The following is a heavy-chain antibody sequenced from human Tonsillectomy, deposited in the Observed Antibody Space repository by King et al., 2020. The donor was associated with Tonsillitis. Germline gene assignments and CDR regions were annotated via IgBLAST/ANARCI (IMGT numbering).Heavy chain of an antibody. D-gene: IGHD4/OR15-4a*01. J-gene: IGHJ3*02. CDR2: IYSGGST. CDR1: GFTVSTNY. CDR3: ARTPAGAMGGNAFDI. Sequence: VQLVESGGGLIQPGGSLRLSCAASGFTVSTNYMSWVRQAPGKGLEWVSVIYSGGSTYYADSVKGRFTISRDSSENTLYLHMNSLRAEDTAVYYCARTPAGAMGGNAFDIWGQGTMVIVSA. V-gene: IGHV3-53*01.